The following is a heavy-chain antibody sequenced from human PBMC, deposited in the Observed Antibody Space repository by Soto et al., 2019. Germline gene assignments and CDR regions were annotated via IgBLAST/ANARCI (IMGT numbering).Heavy chain of an antibody. CDR1: GGSISSGGYY. CDR2: IYYSGST. V-gene: IGHV4-31*03. D-gene: IGHD6-13*01. CDR3: XARVREYXSSWERHSPFDY. J-gene: IGHJ4*02. Sequence: QVQLQESGPGLVKPSQTLSLTCTVSGGSISSGGYYWSWIRQHPGKGLEWIGYIYYSGSTYYNPSLKSRVXXXXXXXXXXXXXXXXXXXXXXXXXXXXARVREYXSSWERHSPFDYWRQGTLVTVSS.